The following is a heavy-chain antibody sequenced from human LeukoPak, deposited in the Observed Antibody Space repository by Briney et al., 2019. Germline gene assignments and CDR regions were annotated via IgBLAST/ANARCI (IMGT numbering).Heavy chain of an antibody. J-gene: IGHJ4*02. CDR2: IFYSGST. V-gene: IGHV4-39*07. CDR1: GASVSSSSYY. Sequence: SETLPLTCTVSGASVSSSSYYWEWIRQPPGKGLEWVGSIFYSGSTSYNPSLKSRVTISVDTSKNQFSLKLSSVTAADTAVYYCARGSVLRYFDWYPGGRSDFDYWGQGTLVTVSS. D-gene: IGHD3-9*01. CDR3: ARGSVLRYFDWYPGGRSDFDY.